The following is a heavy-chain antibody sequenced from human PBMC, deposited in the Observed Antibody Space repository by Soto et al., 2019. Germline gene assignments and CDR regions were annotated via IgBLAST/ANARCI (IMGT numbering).Heavy chain of an antibody. V-gene: IGHV3-23*01. CDR3: AKTAMVRGVRADY. CDR1: GFTFSSYA. D-gene: IGHD3-10*01. Sequence: EVQLLESGGGLVQPGGSLRLSCAASGFTFSSYAMSWVRQAPGKGLECVSAISGSGGSTYYADSVKGRFTISRDNSKNTLYLQRNSLRAEDTAVYYCAKTAMVRGVRADYWGQGTLVTVSS. CDR2: ISGSGGST. J-gene: IGHJ4*02.